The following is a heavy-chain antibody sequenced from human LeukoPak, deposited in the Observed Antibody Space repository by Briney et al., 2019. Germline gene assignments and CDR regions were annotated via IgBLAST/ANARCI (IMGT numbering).Heavy chain of an antibody. CDR1: GYTFASYG. V-gene: IGHV1-18*01. Sequence: ASVKVSCKASGYTFASYGISWVRQAPGQGLEWMGWISAYNGHTDYAQNLQGRVTMTTDTSTTTAYMELRSLRSDDTAVYYRARVDGEMATIADYWGQGTLITVSS. CDR3: ARVDGEMATIADY. CDR2: ISAYNGHT. J-gene: IGHJ4*02. D-gene: IGHD5-24*01.